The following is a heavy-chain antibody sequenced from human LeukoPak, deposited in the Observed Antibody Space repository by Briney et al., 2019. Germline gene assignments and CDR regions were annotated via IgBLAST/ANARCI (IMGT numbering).Heavy chain of an antibody. Sequence: PSQTLSLTCTVSVGSISSGDYYWSWIRQPPGKCLEWIGYIYYSGSTYYNPSLKSRVTISVDTSKNQFSLKLSSVTAADTAVYYCASQGIAVAGRDYWGQGTLVTVSS. CDR2: IYYSGST. D-gene: IGHD6-19*01. J-gene: IGHJ4*02. CDR3: ASQGIAVAGRDY. CDR1: VGSISSGDYY. V-gene: IGHV4-30-4*08.